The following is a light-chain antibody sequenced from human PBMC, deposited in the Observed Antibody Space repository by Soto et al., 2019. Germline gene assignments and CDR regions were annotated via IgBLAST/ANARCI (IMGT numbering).Light chain of an antibody. CDR1: TSNIGNNY. V-gene: IGLV1-51*01. CDR3: SSYTRSSTSYV. CDR2: DYN. Sequence: QSVLTQPPSVSAAPGQKVTISCSGSTSNIGNNYVSWYQHLPGAAPKLLIYDYNRPSRVSNRFSGSKSGNTASLTISGLQAEDEADYYCSSYTRSSTSYVFGTGTKVTVL. J-gene: IGLJ1*01.